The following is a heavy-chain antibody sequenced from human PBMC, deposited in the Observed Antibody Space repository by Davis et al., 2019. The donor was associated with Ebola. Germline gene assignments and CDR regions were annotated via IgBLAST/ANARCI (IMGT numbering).Heavy chain of an antibody. Sequence: GGSLRLSCAASGFTFSSYWMSWVRQAPGKGLEWVANIKQDGSNKYYADSVKGRFTISRDNSKNTLYLQMNSLRSDDTAVYYCARVGTTVTTFDYWGQGTLVTVSS. V-gene: IGHV3-7*03. CDR3: ARVGTTVTTFDY. CDR1: GFTFSSYW. D-gene: IGHD4-17*01. CDR2: IKQDGSNK. J-gene: IGHJ4*02.